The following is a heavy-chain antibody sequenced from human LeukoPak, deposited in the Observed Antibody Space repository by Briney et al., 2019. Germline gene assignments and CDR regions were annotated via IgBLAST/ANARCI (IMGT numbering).Heavy chain of an antibody. CDR1: GFSFTTYG. V-gene: IGHV3-30*18. CDR2: ISYDGRNQ. CDR3: VKDRTINGRSSPFDS. Sequence: GGSLRLSCATSGFSFTTYGMHWVRQAPLKGLEWLAAISYDGRNQNYADSVKGRFTIFRDNSQNTLYLQMNSLRAEDTALYYCVKDRTINGRSSPFDSWGQGTLVTVSS. D-gene: IGHD1-26*01. J-gene: IGHJ4*02.